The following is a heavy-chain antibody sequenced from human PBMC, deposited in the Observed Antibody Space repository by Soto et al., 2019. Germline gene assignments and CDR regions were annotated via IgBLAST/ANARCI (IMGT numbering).Heavy chain of an antibody. D-gene: IGHD6-25*01. CDR1: EFAFSSYW. V-gene: IGHV3-7*05. CDR3: ARDVSPGSSGLYFDAFDM. Sequence: EVQLVESGGGLVQPGGSLTLSCAASEFAFSSYWMTWVRQAPGKGLEWVANIRKDGSQRSYLDSVRGRFTISRDNSKNSLYLQMNSLRDEDTALYFCARDVSPGSSGLYFDAFDMWGQGTMVTVSS. J-gene: IGHJ3*02. CDR2: IRKDGSQR.